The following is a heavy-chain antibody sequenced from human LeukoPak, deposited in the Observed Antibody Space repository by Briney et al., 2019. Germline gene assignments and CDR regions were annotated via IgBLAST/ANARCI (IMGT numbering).Heavy chain of an antibody. CDR1: GFTFNNYA. D-gene: IGHD6-6*01. Sequence: GGSLRLSCAASGFTFNNYAMHWVRQAPGKGLEWVAVISYDGSNKYYADSVKGRFTISRDNSKNTLYLQMNSLRAEDTAVYYCAKVAEYSSSFPSYYYYYMDVWGKGTTVTVSS. V-gene: IGHV3-30*04. CDR3: AKVAEYSSSFPSYYYYYMDV. J-gene: IGHJ6*03. CDR2: ISYDGSNK.